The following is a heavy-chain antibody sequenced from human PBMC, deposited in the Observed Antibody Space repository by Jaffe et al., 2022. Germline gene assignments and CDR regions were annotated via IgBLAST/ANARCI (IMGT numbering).Heavy chain of an antibody. V-gene: IGHV4-38-2*01. CDR1: GYSISSGYY. D-gene: IGHD3-10*01. Sequence: QVQLQESGPGLVKPSETLSLTCAVSGYSISSGYYWGWIRQPPGKGLEWIGSIYHSGSTYYNPSLKSRVTISVDTSKNQFSLKLSSVTAADTAVYYCARRGGGWFGELFLQDGYYYYYMDVWGKGTTVTVSS. CDR2: IYHSGST. J-gene: IGHJ6*03. CDR3: ARRGGGWFGELFLQDGYYYYYMDV.